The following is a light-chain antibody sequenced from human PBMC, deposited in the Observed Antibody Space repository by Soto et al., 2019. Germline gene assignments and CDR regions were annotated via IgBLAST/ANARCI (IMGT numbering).Light chain of an antibody. Sequence: DIKMTQSPSSLSASVGDRRTITLRASQSISTYLNWYQQKAGKVPKLLIYGADSLQSGVPSRFSGSGSGTDFTLTISSLQPEDFATYYCQQSYSPPITVGQGTRLEIK. V-gene: IGKV1-39*01. CDR1: QSISTY. CDR2: GAD. J-gene: IGKJ5*01. CDR3: QQSYSPPIT.